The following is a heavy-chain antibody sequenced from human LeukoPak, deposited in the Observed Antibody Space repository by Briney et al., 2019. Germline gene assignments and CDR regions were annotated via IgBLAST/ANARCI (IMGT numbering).Heavy chain of an antibody. J-gene: IGHJ6*02. CDR3: ARRGYCSGGSCSLGNYYYGMDV. D-gene: IGHD2-15*01. Sequence: ASVKVSCKASGYTFTSYDINWVRQAPGQGLEWMGWMNPNSGNTGYAQKFQGRVTMTRNTSISTAYMELSSLRSEDTAVYYCARRGYCSGGSCSLGNYYYGMDVWGQGTTVTVSS. CDR1: GYTFTSYD. CDR2: MNPNSGNT. V-gene: IGHV1-8*01.